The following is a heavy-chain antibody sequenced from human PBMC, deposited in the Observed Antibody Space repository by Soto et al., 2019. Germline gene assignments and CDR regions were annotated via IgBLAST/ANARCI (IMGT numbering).Heavy chain of an antibody. Sequence: PVGSLRLSCAASGFTFSSYGRHWVGQAPGKGLQWVAVITYGENNKYYTASLKSRFTITRDNSKNTLDLKMNSLNAEDTAVYYCAKEWERYCSGGSCFRFDPWGQGTLVTVSS. D-gene: IGHD2-15*01. V-gene: IGHV3-30*18. CDR2: ITYGENNK. CDR3: AKEWERYCSGGSCFRFDP. J-gene: IGHJ5*02. CDR1: GFTFSSYG.